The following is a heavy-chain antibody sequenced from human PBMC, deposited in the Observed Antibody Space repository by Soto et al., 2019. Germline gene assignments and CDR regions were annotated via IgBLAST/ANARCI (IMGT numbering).Heavy chain of an antibody. CDR3: ARDFSGPMDY. CDR2: IYPSGGST. D-gene: IGHD3-10*01. V-gene: IGHV1-46*01. Sequence: SCNASGYTFTNYYMHWVRQAPGQGLEWMGIIYPSGGSTRNAQKFQGRVTMTRDTSTSTVYMELSSLRSEDTAVYYCARDFSGPMDYWGRGTLVTVSS. J-gene: IGHJ4*02. CDR1: GYTFTNYY.